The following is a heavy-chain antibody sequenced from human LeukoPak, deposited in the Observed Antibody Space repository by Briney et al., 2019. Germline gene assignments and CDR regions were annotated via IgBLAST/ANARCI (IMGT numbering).Heavy chain of an antibody. V-gene: IGHV5-51*01. CDR2: IYPGDSDT. J-gene: IGHJ4*02. CDR1: GYSFTSYW. CDR3: ATRVGYGSFFDY. Sequence: GESLKIPCKGSGYSFTSYWIGWVRHVPGKGLEYMGIIYPGDSDTRYSPSFQGQVTISADKSISTAYLQWSSVKASDTAMYYCATRVGYGSFFDYWGQGTLVTVSS. D-gene: IGHD3-10*01.